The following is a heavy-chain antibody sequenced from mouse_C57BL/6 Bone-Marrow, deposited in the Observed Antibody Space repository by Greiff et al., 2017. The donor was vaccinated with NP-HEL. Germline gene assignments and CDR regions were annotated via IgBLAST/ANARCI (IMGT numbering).Heavy chain of an antibody. CDR2: IDPETGGT. V-gene: IGHV1-15*01. CDR3: KSAYYSNYVRFAY. J-gene: IGHJ3*01. D-gene: IGHD2-5*01. Sequence: VQLQQSGAELVRPGASVTLSCKASGYTFTDYEMHWVKQTPVHGLEWIGAIDPETGGTAYNQQFKGKAIRTADKSSRKAYMELRRLTSEQSAVYYSKSAYYSNYVRFAYWGQGTLVTVSA. CDR1: GYTFTDYE.